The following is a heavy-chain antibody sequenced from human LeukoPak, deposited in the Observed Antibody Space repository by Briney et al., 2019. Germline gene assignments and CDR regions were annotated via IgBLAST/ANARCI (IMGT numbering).Heavy chain of an antibody. Sequence: GGSLRLSCAASGFTVSSNYMSWVRQAPGKGLEWVSVIYSGGSTYYADSVKGRFTISRDNSKNTLYLQMNSLRAEDTAVYYCARAHRRNQNDAFDIWGQGTMVTVSS. V-gene: IGHV3-53*01. J-gene: IGHJ3*02. CDR3: ARAHRRNQNDAFDI. CDR2: IYSGGST. D-gene: IGHD1-14*01. CDR1: GFTVSSNY.